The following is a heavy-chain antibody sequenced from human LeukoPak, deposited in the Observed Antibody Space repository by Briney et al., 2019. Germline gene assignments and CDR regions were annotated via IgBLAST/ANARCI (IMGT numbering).Heavy chain of an antibody. CDR2: ISGSGGST. CDR1: GFTFSNYG. Sequence: PGGSLRLSCAASGFTFSNYGMSWLRQAPGKGLEWVSAISGSGGSTYYADSVKGRFTISRDNSKNTLYLQMNSLRAEDTAVYYCARDRTAYYYDSSGSGYFDYWGQGTLVTVSS. CDR3: ARDRTAYYYDSSGSGYFDY. J-gene: IGHJ4*02. V-gene: IGHV3-23*01. D-gene: IGHD3-22*01.